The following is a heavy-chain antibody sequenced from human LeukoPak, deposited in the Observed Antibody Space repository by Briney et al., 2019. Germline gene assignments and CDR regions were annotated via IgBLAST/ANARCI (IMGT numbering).Heavy chain of an antibody. Sequence: SETLSLTCTVSGGSISSYYWSWIRQPPGKGLEWIGYMYSSGSTNYNPSLRSRVTISVDTSKTQFSLRLSSVTAADTAVYYCVGYCSSTSCYTFDYWGQGTLVTVSS. CDR1: GGSISSYY. D-gene: IGHD2-2*02. CDR3: VGYCSSTSCYTFDY. CDR2: MYSSGST. V-gene: IGHV4-59*01. J-gene: IGHJ4*02.